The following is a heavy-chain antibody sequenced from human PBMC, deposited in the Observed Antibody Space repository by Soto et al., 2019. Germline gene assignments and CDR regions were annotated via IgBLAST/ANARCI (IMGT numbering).Heavy chain of an antibody. CDR1: GFSFSDYY. CDR2: ITSSGKFT. Sequence: GGSLRLSCAASGFSFSDYYMSWIRQAPGKTLEYISYITSSGKFTHHADSVKGRLTISRDNAKNSVFLQMNSLRVDDTGIYYCARFSAAGRVFDYWGKGTPVTVSP. D-gene: IGHD6-13*01. CDR3: ARFSAAGRVFDY. V-gene: IGHV3-11*06. J-gene: IGHJ4*02.